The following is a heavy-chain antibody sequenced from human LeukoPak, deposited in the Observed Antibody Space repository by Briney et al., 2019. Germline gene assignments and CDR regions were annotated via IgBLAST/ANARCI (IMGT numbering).Heavy chain of an antibody. D-gene: IGHD5-18*01. Sequence: GGSLRLSCAASGFTFSSYWMHWVRQAPGKGLVWVSRINSDGSSTSYADSVKGGFTISRDNARNTLYLQMNSLRAEDTAVYYCAKATYGYSSPFDYWGQGTLVTVSS. CDR2: INSDGSST. V-gene: IGHV3-74*01. CDR3: AKATYGYSSPFDY. J-gene: IGHJ4*02. CDR1: GFTFSSYW.